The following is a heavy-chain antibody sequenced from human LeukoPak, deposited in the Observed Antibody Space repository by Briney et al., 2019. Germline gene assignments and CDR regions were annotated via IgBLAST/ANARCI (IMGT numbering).Heavy chain of an antibody. V-gene: IGHV1-46*02. CDR1: GYTFNNHY. J-gene: IGHJ4*02. CDR2: INPSGGST. D-gene: IGHD6-19*01. Sequence: ASVKVSCKASGYTFNNHYMYWVRQAPGQGLEWMGVINPSGGSTSYAQKFQGRVTTTRDTSTRTVYMEVNSLRSEDTAVYYCARQGTYSSAIGMGYWGQGTLVTVSS. CDR3: ARQGTYSSAIGMGY.